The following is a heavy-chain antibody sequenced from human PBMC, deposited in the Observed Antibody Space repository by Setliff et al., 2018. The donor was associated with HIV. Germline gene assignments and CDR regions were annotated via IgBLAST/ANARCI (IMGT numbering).Heavy chain of an antibody. Sequence: PSETLSLTCTVSGGSISSSTYYWGWIRQPPGKGLEWVGSIYFSGSTSYNPSLSSRLTISVDTSKNQVSLRLSSVTAADTGVYYCARHKDPPGSRWIFYYYYMDLWGGGTTVTVSS. CDR3: ARHKDPPGSRWIFYYYYMDL. J-gene: IGHJ6*03. V-gene: IGHV4-39*01. D-gene: IGHD6-13*01. CDR1: GGSISSSTYY. CDR2: IYFSGST.